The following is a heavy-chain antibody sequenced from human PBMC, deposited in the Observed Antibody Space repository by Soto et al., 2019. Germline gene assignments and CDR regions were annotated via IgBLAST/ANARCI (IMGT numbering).Heavy chain of an antibody. Sequence: QLVESGGGLIQPEGSQRLSCAASGFTVTRNYMTWVRLAPGKGLECVSTIHTGGKTYYTDSVKGRFTVSRDESKNTLFLQMSTLRVEDTGVYYCAKGGSKRVRGAIVEVFHLEFWGRGTVVTVSS. CDR1: GFTVTRNY. CDR2: IHTGGKT. J-gene: IGHJ4*02. D-gene: IGHD3-10*01. CDR3: AKGGSKRVRGAIVEVFHLEF. V-gene: IGHV3-53*02.